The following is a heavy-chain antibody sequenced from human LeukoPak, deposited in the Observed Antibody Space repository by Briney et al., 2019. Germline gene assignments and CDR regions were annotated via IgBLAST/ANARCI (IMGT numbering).Heavy chain of an antibody. Sequence: SETLSLTCTVSGGSISSYYWSWIRQPPGKGLEWIGYIYYSGSTNYNPSLKSRVTISVDTSKNQFSLKLSSVTAADTAVYYCASSGYDFWSGYYTGWFDPWGQGTLVTVSS. CDR3: ASSGYDFWSGYYTGWFDP. J-gene: IGHJ5*02. V-gene: IGHV4-59*08. CDR1: GGSISSYY. CDR2: IYYSGST. D-gene: IGHD3-3*01.